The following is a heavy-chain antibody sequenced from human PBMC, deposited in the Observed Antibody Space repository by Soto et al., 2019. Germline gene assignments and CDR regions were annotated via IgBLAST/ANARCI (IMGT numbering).Heavy chain of an antibody. D-gene: IGHD7-27*01. J-gene: IGHJ6*02. CDR3: AREWGLLPYYVMNV. CDR2: VSYTGRT. Sequence: SETLSLTCIVSGDSVTSGSYYWTWLRQPPGKGLEWIGYVSYTGRTKYNPSLQSRVTISVDTSKNDFSLNLSSVTAADTAVYFCAREWGLLPYYVMNVWGHGTAVTVSS. V-gene: IGHV4-61*03. CDR1: GDSVTSGSYY.